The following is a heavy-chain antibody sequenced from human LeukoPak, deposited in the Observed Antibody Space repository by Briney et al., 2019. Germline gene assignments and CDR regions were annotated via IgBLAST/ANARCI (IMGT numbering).Heavy chain of an antibody. CDR3: ASDSSGYSFGY. V-gene: IGHV3-74*01. Sequence: AGGSLRLSCAASRFTFSTYWMHWVRQAPGKGLVWVSRINSDGSSTGYADSVKGRFTISRDNAKNTLYLQMNSLRAEDTAVYYCASDSSGYSFGYWGQGTLVTVSS. J-gene: IGHJ4*02. D-gene: IGHD3-22*01. CDR2: INSDGSST. CDR1: RFTFSTYW.